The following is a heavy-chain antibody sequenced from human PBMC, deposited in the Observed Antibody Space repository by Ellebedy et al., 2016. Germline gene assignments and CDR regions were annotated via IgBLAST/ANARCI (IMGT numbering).Heavy chain of an antibody. CDR1: GGSISSSNW. D-gene: IGHD3-9*01. V-gene: IGHV4-4*02. CDR3: ARGKVLRYFDWLSGWFDP. J-gene: IGHJ5*02. Sequence: SETLSLTCAVSGGSISSSNWWSWVRQPPGKGLEWIGEINHSGSTNYNPSLKSRVTISVDTSKNQFSLKLSSVTAADTAVYYCARGKVLRYFDWLSGWFDPWGQGTLVTVSS. CDR2: INHSGST.